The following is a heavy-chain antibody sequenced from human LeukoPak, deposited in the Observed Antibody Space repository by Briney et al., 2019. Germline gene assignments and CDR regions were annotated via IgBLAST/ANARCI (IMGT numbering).Heavy chain of an antibody. D-gene: IGHD5-18*01. CDR3: ARVTGFGYSYGVVRNYYYYGMDV. V-gene: IGHV4-34*01. CDR1: GGSFSGYY. Sequence: PSETLSLTCAVYGGSFSGYYWSWIRQPPGKGLEWIGEINHSGSTNYNPSLKSRVTISVDTSKNQFSLKLSSVTAADTAVYYCARVTGFGYSYGVVRNYYYYGMDVWGQGTTVTVSS. J-gene: IGHJ6*02. CDR2: INHSGST.